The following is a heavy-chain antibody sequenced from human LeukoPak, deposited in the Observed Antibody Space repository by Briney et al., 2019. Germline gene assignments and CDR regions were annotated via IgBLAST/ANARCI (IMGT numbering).Heavy chain of an antibody. V-gene: IGHV4-39*07. D-gene: IGHD3-22*01. CDR1: SASISTSNYW. Sequence: SESLSLTWTVASASISTSNYWCGWVRQPGWKAREWIGNIFYSGSTYYSPSHKTRVTISLDTSRNQFSLKLNSVTAADTAVYYCAKSNGYGSIDTWGHGKTVTAS. CDR3: AKSNGYGSIDT. CDR2: IFYSGST. J-gene: IGHJ3*01.